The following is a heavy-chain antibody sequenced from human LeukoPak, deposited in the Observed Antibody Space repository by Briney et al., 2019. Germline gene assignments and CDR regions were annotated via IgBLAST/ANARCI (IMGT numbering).Heavy chain of an antibody. Sequence: GGSLRLSCAASGFTFDDYGMSWVRQAPGKGLEWVSGINWNGGSTGYADSVKGRFTISRDNAKNSLYLQMNSLRAEDTALYHCASVYGHKEFDYWGQGTLVTVSS. CDR3: ASVYGHKEFDY. CDR2: INWNGGST. V-gene: IGHV3-20*01. J-gene: IGHJ4*02. D-gene: IGHD5-24*01. CDR1: GFTFDDYG.